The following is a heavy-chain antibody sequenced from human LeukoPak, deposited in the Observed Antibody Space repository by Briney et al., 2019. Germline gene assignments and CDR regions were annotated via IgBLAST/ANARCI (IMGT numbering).Heavy chain of an antibody. CDR1: GYNFPTFW. Sequence: GESLKISCEGSGYNFPTFWIGWVRQMPGKGLEWMGIIYPGDSDTRYNPSFQGQVTISADKPINTAYLRWSSLKASDTAVYYCARLSLGGFSGNDAFDIWGPGTMVIVSS. D-gene: IGHD5-12*01. V-gene: IGHV5-51*01. CDR3: ARLSLGGFSGNDAFDI. CDR2: IYPGDSDT. J-gene: IGHJ3*02.